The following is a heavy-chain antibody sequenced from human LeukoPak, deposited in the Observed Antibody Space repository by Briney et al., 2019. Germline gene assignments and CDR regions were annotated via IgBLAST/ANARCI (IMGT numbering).Heavy chain of an antibody. J-gene: IGHJ4*02. V-gene: IGHV2-5*02. CDR1: GFSLSTSGVG. CDR3: AHSFGVELIRQEGYYFDY. CDR2: IYWDDDK. D-gene: IGHD3-3*01. Sequence: SGPTLVNPTQTLTLTCTFSGFSLSTSGVGVDWIRQPPGKALEWLALIYWDDDKRYSPSLKSRLTITKDTSKNQVVLTMTNMGPVDTATYYCAHSFGVELIRQEGYYFDYWGQGTLVTVSS.